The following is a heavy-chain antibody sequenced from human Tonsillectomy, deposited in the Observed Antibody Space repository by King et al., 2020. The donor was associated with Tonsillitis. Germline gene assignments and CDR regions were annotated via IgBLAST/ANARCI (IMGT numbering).Heavy chain of an antibody. V-gene: IGHV3-30-3*01. D-gene: IGHD3-22*01. CDR2: ISYDGSTK. CDR1: GFTFSSYA. Sequence: QLVQSGGGVVQPGRSLRLSCAASGFTFSSYAMHWVRQAPGKGLQWGAVISYDGSTKYSADSVMGRFTISRDNSKNTQYLQMNSLRAEDTAVYYCAIQHYYDSSGYYGPPLFDYWGQGTLVTVSS. CDR3: AIQHYYDSSGYYGPPLFDY. J-gene: IGHJ4*02.